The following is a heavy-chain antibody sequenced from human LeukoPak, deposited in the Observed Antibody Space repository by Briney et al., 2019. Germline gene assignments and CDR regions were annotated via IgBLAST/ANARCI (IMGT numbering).Heavy chain of an antibody. CDR1: GGTLSSYA. V-gene: IGHV1-69*06. CDR2: IIPIFGTA. CDR3: ATAGATPQGRYNWFDP. J-gene: IGHJ5*02. D-gene: IGHD1-26*01. Sequence: EASVKVSCKASGGTLSSYAISWVRQAPGQGLEWMGGIIPIFGTANYAQKFQGRVTITADKSTSTAYMELSSLRSEDTAVYYCATAGATPQGRYNWFDPWGQGTLVTVSS.